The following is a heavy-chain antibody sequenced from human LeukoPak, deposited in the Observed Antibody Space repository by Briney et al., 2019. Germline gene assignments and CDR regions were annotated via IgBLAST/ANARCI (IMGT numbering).Heavy chain of an antibody. D-gene: IGHD4-17*01. CDR2: VYWDDGK. Sequence: SGPTLVKPTQTLTLTCTFSGFSLTTSGVGVGWIRQPPGKALEWLALVYWDDGKPYSPSLKNRLTITKDTSKNQVLLTMTNMDPVDTATYYCAHRRLEKGTAVTTGFDYWDQGILVTVSS. J-gene: IGHJ4*02. CDR3: AHRRLEKGTAVTTGFDY. V-gene: IGHV2-5*02. CDR1: GFSLTTSGVG.